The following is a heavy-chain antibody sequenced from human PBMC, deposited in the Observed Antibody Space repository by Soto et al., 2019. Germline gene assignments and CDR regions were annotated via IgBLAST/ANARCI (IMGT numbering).Heavy chain of an antibody. Sequence: GGSLRLSCAASGFTYESYAMSWVRQAPGKGLEWVSGINSGGTVAHYADSAKGRFAISRDNSKNTLSLEMNSLRADDTGLYYCAISTGGFGGLFVVPSDYWGQGTLVTVSS. CDR1: GFTYESYA. J-gene: IGHJ4*02. CDR3: AISTGGFGGLFVVPSDY. V-gene: IGHV3-23*01. CDR2: INSGGTVA. D-gene: IGHD3-16*02.